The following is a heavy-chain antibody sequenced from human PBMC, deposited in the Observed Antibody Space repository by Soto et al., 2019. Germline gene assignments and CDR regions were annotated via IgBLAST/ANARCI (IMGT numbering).Heavy chain of an antibody. D-gene: IGHD3-16*01. V-gene: IGHV3-30*18. Sequence: QVQLVESGGGVVQPGRSLRLSCAASGFIFSNYAMHWVRQAPGKGLEWVAVISYDGTKKFFADSVKGRFAVSRDNSNDTVFLQMDSLRVEDTAVYYCAKDFLLWGSFPDPGASDYWGQGTQVTVSS. CDR1: GFIFSNYA. CDR3: AKDFLLWGSFPDPGASDY. J-gene: IGHJ4*02. CDR2: ISYDGTKK.